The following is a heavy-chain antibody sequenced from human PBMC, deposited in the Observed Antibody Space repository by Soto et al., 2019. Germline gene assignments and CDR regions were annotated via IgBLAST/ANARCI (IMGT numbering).Heavy chain of an antibody. CDR1: GFTFSNAW. Sequence: GGSLRLSCAASGFTFSNAWMSWVRQAPRKGLEWVGRIKSKTDGGTTDYVAPVKGRFTISRDDSKNTLYLQMNSLKTEDTAVYYCTTGWDVVVPAAKRVTAIKYFDYWGQGTLVTVSS. V-gene: IGHV3-15*01. CDR2: IKSKTDGGTT. CDR3: TTGWDVVVPAAKRVTAIKYFDY. J-gene: IGHJ4*02. D-gene: IGHD2-2*01.